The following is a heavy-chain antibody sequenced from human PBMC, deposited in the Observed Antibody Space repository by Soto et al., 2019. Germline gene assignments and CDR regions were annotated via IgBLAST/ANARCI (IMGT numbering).Heavy chain of an antibody. CDR3: AKPPAAAWSPIEY. D-gene: IGHD6-13*01. V-gene: IGHV3-23*01. J-gene: IGHJ4*02. Sequence: GGSLRLSCAASGFTFTSHAMNWVRQAPGKGLEWVSAISGSGGSTYYADSVKGRFTISRDNSDNVLYLQVNSLGTEDTAVYFCAKPPAAAWSPIEYWGQGTLVTVSS. CDR1: GFTFTSHA. CDR2: ISGSGGST.